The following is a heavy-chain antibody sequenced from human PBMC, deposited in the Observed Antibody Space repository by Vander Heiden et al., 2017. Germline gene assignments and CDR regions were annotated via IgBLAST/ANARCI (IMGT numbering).Heavy chain of an antibody. V-gene: IGHV3-23*01. J-gene: IGHJ4*02. CDR3: VKGVYSYGLKGYDF. CDR1: GIILSSHT. CDR2: ISGSASKT. Sequence: EVQLLQSGGVLVQPGGSLRPSCGASGIILSSHTMGGVRQAPGKGLEWISGISGSASKTYYAESVTGRVTISRDNSNNTVYLQMDSLTVEDTALYFCVKGVYSYGLKGYDFWGQGTLVTVSS. D-gene: IGHD3-16*01.